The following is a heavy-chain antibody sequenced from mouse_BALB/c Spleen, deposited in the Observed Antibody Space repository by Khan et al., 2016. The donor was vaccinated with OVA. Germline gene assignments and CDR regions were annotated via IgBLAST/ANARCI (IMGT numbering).Heavy chain of an antibody. V-gene: IGHV1-77*01. CDR1: GYSFTDYV. Sequence: QVRLQQSGPELVKPGASVKMSCKASGYSFTDYVISWVRQRPGQGLEWLGEIYPGSGTPYYDEKFKGKATLTADKSSNTAYMQFSSLTSEDSAVYFCARSYGDGGGWHVCWGQGTLVTVSA. J-gene: IGHJ3*01. CDR3: ARSYGDGGGWHVC. D-gene: IGHD2-13*01. CDR2: IYPGSGTP.